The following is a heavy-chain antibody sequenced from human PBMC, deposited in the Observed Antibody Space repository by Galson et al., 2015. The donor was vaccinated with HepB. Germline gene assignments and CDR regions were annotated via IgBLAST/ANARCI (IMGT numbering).Heavy chain of an antibody. CDR3: ARYFSSTSCYPYYYYYYMDV. CDR1: GYTFTSYG. D-gene: IGHD2-2*01. J-gene: IGHJ6*03. Sequence: SVKVSCKASGYTFTSYGISWVRQAPGQGLEWMGWISAYYGNTNYAQKLQGRVTTTTDTSTSTAYMELRSLRSDDTAVYYCARYFSSTSCYPYYYYYYMDVWGKGTTVTVSS. CDR2: ISAYYGNT. V-gene: IGHV1-18*01.